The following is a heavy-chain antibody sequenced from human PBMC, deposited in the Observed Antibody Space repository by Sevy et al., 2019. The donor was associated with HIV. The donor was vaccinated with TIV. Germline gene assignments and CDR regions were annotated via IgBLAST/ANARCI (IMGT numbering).Heavy chain of an antibody. J-gene: IGHJ2*01. CDR3: ARVGDLRYFDF. CDR2: ISNSGSTI. V-gene: IGHV3-11*01. Sequence: GGSLRLSCAASKFTFSDYYMSWIRQAPGKGLEWVSYISNSGSTIYYADSVKGRFTISRDNSQSSMYLQMNRLRAEDTAVYYCARVGDLRYFDFWGRRTLVTVSS. D-gene: IGHD3-10*01. CDR1: KFTFSDYY.